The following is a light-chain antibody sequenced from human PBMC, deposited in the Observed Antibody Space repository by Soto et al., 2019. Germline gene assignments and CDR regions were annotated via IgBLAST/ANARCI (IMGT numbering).Light chain of an antibody. Sequence: EIVMTQSPATLSVSPGERATLSCTASHYIYSNVAWFQQRPGQAPRLLIYRASTRATGTPARFSGSGSGTEFTLPITSLQSEDFALYYCQQYNKLWTLGQGTKVDXK. CDR1: HYIYSN. CDR3: QQYNKLWT. V-gene: IGKV3-15*01. CDR2: RAS. J-gene: IGKJ1*01.